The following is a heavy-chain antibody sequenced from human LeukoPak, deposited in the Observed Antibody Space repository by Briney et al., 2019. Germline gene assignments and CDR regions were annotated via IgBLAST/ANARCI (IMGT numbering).Heavy chain of an antibody. D-gene: IGHD3-10*01. CDR1: GGTFSSYA. J-gene: IGHJ5*02. CDR2: IIPIFGTA. CDR3: AREGLGYYGSGTYNWFDP. V-gene: IGHV1-69*13. Sequence: SVKVSCKASGGTFSSYAISWVRQAPGQGLEWMGGIIPIFGTANYAQKFQGRVTITADESTSTAYMELSSLRSEDTAVYYCAREGLGYYGSGTYNWFDPWGQGTLVTVSS.